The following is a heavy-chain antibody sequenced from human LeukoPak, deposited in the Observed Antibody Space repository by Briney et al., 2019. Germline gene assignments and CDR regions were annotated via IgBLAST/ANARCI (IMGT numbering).Heavy chain of an antibody. CDR2: IYWNDDK. J-gene: IGHJ4*02. CDR1: GFSLSTSGVG. CDR3: AHRRRYCSSTSCYTADDY. Sequence: SGPTLVNPTQTLTLTCTLSGFSLSTSGVGVGWIRQPPGKALEWLALIYWNDDKRYSPSLKSRLTITKDTSKNQVVLTMTNMDPVDTTTHYCAHRRRYCSSTSCYTADDYWGQGTLVTVSS. V-gene: IGHV2-5*01. D-gene: IGHD2-2*02.